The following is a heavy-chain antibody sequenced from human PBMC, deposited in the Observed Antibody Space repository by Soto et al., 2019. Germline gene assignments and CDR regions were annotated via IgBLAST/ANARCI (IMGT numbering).Heavy chain of an antibody. V-gene: IGHV3-66*01. J-gene: IGHJ4*02. CDR3: ARSSGWNRLDY. CDR2: IYTGDNR. Sequence: EVRMMESGGNLVHPGGSLRLSCVVSGFSVTSHYMNWVRQAPGKGLEWVSIIYTGDNRNYADAVRGRFTISRDNSENTLYLQMDRLTVEDTAVYFCARSSGWNRLDYWGLGTLVTVSS. CDR1: GFSVTSHY. D-gene: IGHD6-19*01.